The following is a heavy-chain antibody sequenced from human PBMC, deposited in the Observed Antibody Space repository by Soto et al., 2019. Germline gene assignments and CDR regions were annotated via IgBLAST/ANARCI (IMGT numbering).Heavy chain of an antibody. CDR2: IYYSGST. Sequence: SETLSLTCTVADGSSSSGGYYWSWIRQHPGKGLEWIGYIYYSGSTYYNPSLKSRVTISVDTSKNQFSLKLSSVTAADTAVYYCARVLRDYGDYVHGFAYWGQGTLVTVSS. CDR1: DGSSSSGGYY. J-gene: IGHJ4*02. CDR3: ARVLRDYGDYVHGFAY. V-gene: IGHV4-31*03. D-gene: IGHD4-17*01.